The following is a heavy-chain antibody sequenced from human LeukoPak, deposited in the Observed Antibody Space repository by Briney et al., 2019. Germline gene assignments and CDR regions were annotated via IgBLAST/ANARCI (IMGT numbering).Heavy chain of an antibody. CDR3: ATDSSGWYDAFDI. J-gene: IGHJ3*02. D-gene: IGHD6-19*01. V-gene: IGHV1-46*01. CDR1: GYTFTSYY. Sequence: ASVKVSCKASGYTFTSYYLHWVRQAPGQGPEWMGVINPSGGSTTYAQKFQGRVTMTRDTSTSTVYMELSSLRSEDTAVYYCATDSSGWYDAFDIWGQGTMVTVSS. CDR2: INPSGGST.